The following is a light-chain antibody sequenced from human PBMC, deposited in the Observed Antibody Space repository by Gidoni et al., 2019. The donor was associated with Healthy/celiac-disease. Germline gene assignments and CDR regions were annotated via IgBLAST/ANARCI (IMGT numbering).Light chain of an antibody. Sequence: DIQMTQSPSTLSASVGDRVTITCRASQSISSWLAWYQQKPGKAPKLLIYKASSLDSGVPSRFSGSGSGTEFTLTISSLQPDDFATYYCQQYNSYAGTFGQXTKLEIK. CDR1: QSISSW. V-gene: IGKV1-5*03. CDR2: KAS. CDR3: QQYNSYAGT. J-gene: IGKJ2*02.